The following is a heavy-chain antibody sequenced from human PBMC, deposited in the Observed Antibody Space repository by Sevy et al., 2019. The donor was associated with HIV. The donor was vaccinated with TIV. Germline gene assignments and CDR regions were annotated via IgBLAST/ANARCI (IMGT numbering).Heavy chain of an antibody. CDR2: IYYSGST. Sequence: SETLSLTCTVSGGAISSSSYYWGWIRQPPGKGLEWIGSIYYSGSTSYNPSLKSRVTISVDTSKNRCSLKLSSVTAADTAVYYCARQGEQQLVRLYFQHWGQGTLVTVSS. D-gene: IGHD6-13*01. CDR1: GGAISSSSYY. V-gene: IGHV4-39*01. J-gene: IGHJ1*01. CDR3: ARQGEQQLVRLYFQH.